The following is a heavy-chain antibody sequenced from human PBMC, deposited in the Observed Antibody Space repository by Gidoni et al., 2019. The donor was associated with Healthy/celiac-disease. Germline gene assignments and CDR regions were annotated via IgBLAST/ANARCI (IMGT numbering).Heavy chain of an antibody. J-gene: IGHJ6*02. CDR3: ARVWASNWGSSAHYYYYGMDV. CDR2: ISAYNGNT. V-gene: IGHV1-18*01. Sequence: PGQGLEWMGWISAYNGNTNYAQKLQGRVTMTTDTSTSTAYMELRSLRSDDTAVYYCARVWASNWGSSAHYYYYGMDVWGQGTTVTVSS. D-gene: IGHD7-27*01.